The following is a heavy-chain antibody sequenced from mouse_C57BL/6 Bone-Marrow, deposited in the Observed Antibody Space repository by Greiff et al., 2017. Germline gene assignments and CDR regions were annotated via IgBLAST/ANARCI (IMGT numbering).Heavy chain of an antibody. Sequence: EVQLQQSGPELVKPGDSVKISCKASGYSFTGYFMNWVMQSPGQSLEWIGRINPYNGDTFYNQKFKGKATLTVDKSSSTAYMELRRLTSEDSAVYYGATYYYGSREAMDYWGQGTSVTVSS. CDR3: ATYYYGSREAMDY. V-gene: IGHV1-20*01. CDR2: INPYNGDT. J-gene: IGHJ4*01. D-gene: IGHD1-1*01. CDR1: GYSFTGYF.